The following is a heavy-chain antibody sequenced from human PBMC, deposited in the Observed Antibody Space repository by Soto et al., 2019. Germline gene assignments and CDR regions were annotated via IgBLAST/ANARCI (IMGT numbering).Heavy chain of an antibody. CDR2: INSDGSST. J-gene: IGHJ3*02. V-gene: IGHV3-74*01. D-gene: IGHD2-2*01. CDR1: GFTFSSYW. CDR3: AREAVAREWLYQLQRNDAFDI. Sequence: GGSLRLSCAASGFTFSSYWMHWVRQAPGKGLVWVSRINSDGSSTSYADSVKGRFTISRDNAKNTLYLQMNSLRAEDTAVYYCAREAVAREWLYQLQRNDAFDIWGQGTMVTVSS.